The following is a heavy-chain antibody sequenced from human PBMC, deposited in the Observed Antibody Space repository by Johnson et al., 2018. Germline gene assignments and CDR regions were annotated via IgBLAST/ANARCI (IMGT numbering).Heavy chain of an antibody. Sequence: VQLVQSGGGLVKPGGSLRLSCAASGFTFSSYSMNWVRQAPGKGLEWVSSISSSSSYIYYADSVKGRFTISGDNAKNSRYLQMNSLGAEGAAGYYCAGARSGDSGWYFGMGGWGQGPTVTVSS. CDR3: AGARSGDSGWYFGMGG. J-gene: IGHJ6*02. V-gene: IGHV3-21*01. D-gene: IGHD6-19*01. CDR2: ISSSSSYI. CDR1: GFTFSSYS.